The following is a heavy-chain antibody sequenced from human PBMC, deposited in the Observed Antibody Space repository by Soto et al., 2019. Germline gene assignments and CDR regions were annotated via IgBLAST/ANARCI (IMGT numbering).Heavy chain of an antibody. CDR3: ARDRGSGSYYARFDY. Sequence: GASVKVSFKASGYTFTTYGISWARQAPGQGLEWMGWISSYNGNTNYAQKLQDRVTMTTDTSTNIAYMELRSLRSDDTAVFYCARDRGSGSYYARFDYWGQGTLVTVSS. V-gene: IGHV1-18*01. D-gene: IGHD1-26*01. J-gene: IGHJ4*02. CDR1: GYTFTTYG. CDR2: ISSYNGNT.